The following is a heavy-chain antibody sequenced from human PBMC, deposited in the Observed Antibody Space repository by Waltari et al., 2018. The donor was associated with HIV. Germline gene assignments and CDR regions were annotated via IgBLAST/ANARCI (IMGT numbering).Heavy chain of an antibody. V-gene: IGHV4-59*02. CDR3: ARSRDNGIESVAILWFDP. J-gene: IGHJ5*02. CDR2: ISYSGST. D-gene: IGHD2-2*02. CDR1: GGSVTSHY. Sequence: QVQLQESGPGLVKPSETLSLTCTVSGGSVTSHYWSWIRQPPGKGLEWIGYISYSGSTNYNPSLKSRVTISEDTSKNQLSLKLRSVTAADTAVYYCARSRDNGIESVAILWFDPWGHGTLVTVSS.